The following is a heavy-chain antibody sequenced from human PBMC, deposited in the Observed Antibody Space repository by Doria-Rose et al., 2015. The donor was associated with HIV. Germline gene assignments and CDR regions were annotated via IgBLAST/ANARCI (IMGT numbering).Heavy chain of an antibody. V-gene: IGHV2-26*01. CDR1: GVSLSSPGMG. CDR2: IFSDDER. D-gene: IGHD6-13*01. J-gene: IGHJ4*02. Sequence: QESGPMLVKPTETLTLTCTVSGVSLSSPGMGVSWIRQPPGKALEWLAKIFSDDERSYKTSLKSRPTISRGTSKSQVVLTMTDMDPVDTATYYCARIKSSRWYHKYYFDFWGQGTLVIVSA. CDR3: ARIKSSRWYHKYYFDF.